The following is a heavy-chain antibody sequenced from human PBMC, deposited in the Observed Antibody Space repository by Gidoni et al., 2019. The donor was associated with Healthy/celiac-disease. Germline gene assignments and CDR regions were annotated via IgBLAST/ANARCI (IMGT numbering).Heavy chain of an antibody. CDR1: GYTFTGYY. V-gene: IGHV1-2*02. CDR2: INPNSGGT. Sequence: PGASVKVSCKASGYTFTGYYMHWVRQAPGQGREWMGWINPNSGGTNYAQKFQGRVTMTRDTSISTAYMELSRLRSDDTAVYYCAREEVREAAVAQWGQGTLVTVSS. J-gene: IGHJ4*02. CDR3: AREEVREAAVAQ. D-gene: IGHD6-19*01.